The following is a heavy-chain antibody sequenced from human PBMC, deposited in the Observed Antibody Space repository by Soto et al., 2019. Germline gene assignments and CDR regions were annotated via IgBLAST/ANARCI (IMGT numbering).Heavy chain of an antibody. J-gene: IGHJ6*02. Sequence: QVQLVQSGAEVKKPGASVKVSCKASGYTFTSYAISWVRQAPGQGLEWMGGIIPIFGTANYAQKFQGRVTITADESTSTAYMELSSLRSEDTAVYYCASGYCSGGSCSPYYYYGMDVWGQGTTVTVSS. V-gene: IGHV1-69*13. D-gene: IGHD2-15*01. CDR3: ASGYCSGGSCSPYYYYGMDV. CDR2: IIPIFGTA. CDR1: GYTFTSYA.